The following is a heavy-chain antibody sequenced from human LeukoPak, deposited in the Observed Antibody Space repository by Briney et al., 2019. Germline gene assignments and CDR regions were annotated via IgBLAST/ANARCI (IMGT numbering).Heavy chain of an antibody. J-gene: IGHJ4*02. Sequence: GASVKVSCKASGYTFTSYGISWVRQAPGQGLEWMGWICAYNGNTNYAQKLQGRVTMTTDTSTGTAYMELRSLRSDDTAVYYCARDLGSVGYYDSSGYYAHYFDYWGQGTLVTVSS. D-gene: IGHD3-22*01. CDR1: GYTFTSYG. CDR2: ICAYNGNT. V-gene: IGHV1-18*01. CDR3: ARDLGSVGYYDSSGYYAHYFDY.